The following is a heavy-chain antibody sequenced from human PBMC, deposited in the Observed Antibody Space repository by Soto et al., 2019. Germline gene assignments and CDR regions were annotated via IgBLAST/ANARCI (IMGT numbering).Heavy chain of an antibody. CDR2: ISYDGSDK. Sequence: GGSLRLSCAASGFTFRTYGMHWVRQAPGKGLEWVAVISYDGSDKHYADFVKGRFTISRDNSKNTLYLQMNSLRADDTAVYYCAKVPSSGSFYGAFDIWGQGTMVTVSS. CDR1: GFTFRTYG. J-gene: IGHJ3*02. CDR3: AKVPSSGSFYGAFDI. D-gene: IGHD1-26*01. V-gene: IGHV3-30*18.